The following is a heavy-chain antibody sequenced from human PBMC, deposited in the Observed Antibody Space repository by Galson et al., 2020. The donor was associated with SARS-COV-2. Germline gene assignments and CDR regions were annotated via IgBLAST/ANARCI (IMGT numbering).Heavy chain of an antibody. Sequence: GGSLRLSCAASGFTFSSSWMHWVRQAPGKGLVWVSRIYSEGSSTSYADSVKGRFTISGDNAKNTLYLQMNSLRAEDTAVYYCAKDSWRVVVTALDAFDIWGQGTMVTVSS. CDR2: IYSEGSST. CDR1: GFTFSSSW. V-gene: IGHV3-74*01. D-gene: IGHD2-21*02. J-gene: IGHJ3*02. CDR3: AKDSWRVVVTALDAFDI.